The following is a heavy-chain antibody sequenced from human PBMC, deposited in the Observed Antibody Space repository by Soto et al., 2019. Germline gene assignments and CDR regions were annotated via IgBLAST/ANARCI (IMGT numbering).Heavy chain of an antibody. CDR1: GDSISSGNKY. CDR2: TYSSGST. J-gene: IGHJ6*02. D-gene: IGHD3-16*01. V-gene: IGHV4-30-4*01. CDR3: ARVPSPFDYYYAMDV. Sequence: SETLSLTCTVSGDSISSGNKYWSWIRQPPGKGLEWIGYTYSSGSTYYNPSLKSRLSISLHTSDNQFSLKFDSVTDADSAVHYCARVPSPFDYYYAMDVWGQGTTVTVSS.